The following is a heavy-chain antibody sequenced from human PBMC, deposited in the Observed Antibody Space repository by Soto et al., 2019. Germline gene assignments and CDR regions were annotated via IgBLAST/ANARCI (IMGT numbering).Heavy chain of an antibody. V-gene: IGHV3-53*01. CDR3: VHYRGGGGY. J-gene: IGHJ4*02. CDR1: GFTVSNNY. D-gene: IGHD3-10*01. CDR2: IYSGGYT. Sequence: EVQLVESGGGLIQPGGSLRLSCAVSGFTVSNNYMSWVRQAPGKGLEGVSVIYSGGYTAYGDSVKGRFTISRNNSKNTLYLQIEGLRAGDHAVFYCVHYRGGGGYWGQGTLVTVSS.